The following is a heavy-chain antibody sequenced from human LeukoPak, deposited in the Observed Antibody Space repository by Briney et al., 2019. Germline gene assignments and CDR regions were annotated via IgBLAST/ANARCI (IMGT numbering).Heavy chain of an antibody. D-gene: IGHD2-2*02. CDR2: IQYDGSYK. CDR3: AKTSDQLLYSKFDF. V-gene: IGHV3-30*02. CDR1: GFTFSLYG. J-gene: IGHJ4*02. Sequence: SGESLRLSCATSGFTFSLYGMHWVRQAPGKGLEWVAFIQYDGSYKFYADSVQGRFSISRDNYKSTLFLQMNSLRPDDTALYYCAKTSDQLLYSKFDFWGQGTLVTVS.